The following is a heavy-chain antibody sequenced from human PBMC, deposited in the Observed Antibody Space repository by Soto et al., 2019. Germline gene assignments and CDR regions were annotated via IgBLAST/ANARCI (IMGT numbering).Heavy chain of an antibody. D-gene: IGHD2-21*01. CDR3: ARSQVAIPGDN. CDR1: GFTISSYW. CDR2: IKQDGTEK. Sequence: EVQLVESGGDLVQPGGSLRLSCAASGFTISSYWMSWVRQVPGKGLEWVANIKQDGTEKYYADSVKGRFTISRDNAKNSLYLQMSSLSAEDTAVYHCARSQVAIPGDNWGQGTLVMVSS. V-gene: IGHV3-7*05. J-gene: IGHJ4*02.